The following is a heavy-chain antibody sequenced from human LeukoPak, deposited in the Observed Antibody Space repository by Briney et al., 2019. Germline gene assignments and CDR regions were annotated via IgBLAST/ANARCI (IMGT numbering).Heavy chain of an antibody. CDR3: ARDNSVGETAWWFDP. J-gene: IGHJ5*02. CDR2: INPSGSSA. Sequence: ASVKVSCKASRYSFTSYYMHWVRQAPGQGLEWMGFINPSGSSAAYAQKFQGRLTMTRDMFTNKDYMELTSLTSDDTAVYYCARDNSVGETAWWFDPWGQGTLVTVSS. D-gene: IGHD1-26*01. CDR1: RYSFTSYY. V-gene: IGHV1-46*01.